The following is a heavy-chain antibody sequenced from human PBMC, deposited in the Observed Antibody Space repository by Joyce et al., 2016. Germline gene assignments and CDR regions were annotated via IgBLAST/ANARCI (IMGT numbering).Heavy chain of an antibody. CDR3: ARTPYGDHPYGWFDP. Sequence: QVQLVQSGAEVKKPGASVTVSCKASGYTFTNYAISWVRQAPGQGLEWMGWISPHNGNTNDEQNLQGRVTMTTDTSTSTAYMDLRSLRSDDTAVYYCARTPYGDHPYGWFDPWGQGTLVTVSS. CDR2: ISPHNGNT. V-gene: IGHV1-18*04. J-gene: IGHJ5*02. CDR1: GYTFTNYA. D-gene: IGHD4-17*01.